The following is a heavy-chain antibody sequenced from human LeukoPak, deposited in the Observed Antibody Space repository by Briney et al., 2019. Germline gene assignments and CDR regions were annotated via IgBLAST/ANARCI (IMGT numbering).Heavy chain of an antibody. D-gene: IGHD3-3*01. CDR3: ARHSTDTYYDFWSGYYTSFDY. Sequence: SETLSLTCTVSGGSISGSSYYWGWIRQPPGKGLEWIGGIYYSGSTYYNPSLKSRVTISVDTSKNQFSLKLSSVTAADTAVYYCARHSTDTYYDFWSGYYTSFDYWGQGTLVTVSS. CDR2: IYYSGST. J-gene: IGHJ4*02. CDR1: GGSISGSSYY. V-gene: IGHV4-39*01.